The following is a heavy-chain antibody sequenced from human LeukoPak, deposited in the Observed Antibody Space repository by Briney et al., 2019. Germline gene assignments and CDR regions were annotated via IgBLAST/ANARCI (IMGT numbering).Heavy chain of an antibody. Sequence: SETLSLTCTVSGGSISSSSYYWGWIRQPPGKGLEWIGSIYYSGSTYYNPSLKSRVTISVDTSKNQFSLKLSSVTAADTAVYYCASDILTGYYRVGYFDYWGQGTLLTVSS. D-gene: IGHD3-9*01. CDR1: GGSISSSSYY. CDR2: IYYSGST. V-gene: IGHV4-39*01. CDR3: ASDILTGYYRVGYFDY. J-gene: IGHJ4*02.